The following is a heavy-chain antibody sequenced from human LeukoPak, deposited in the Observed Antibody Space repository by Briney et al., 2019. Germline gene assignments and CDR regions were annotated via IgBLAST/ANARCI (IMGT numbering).Heavy chain of an antibody. CDR2: INPNSGGT. J-gene: IGHJ4*02. CDR3: ARASGSYRPDTDY. Sequence: EASVKVSCKASGYTFTGYYMHWVRQAPGQGLEWMGWINPNSGGTNYAQKFQGRVTMTRDTSISTAYMELSRLRSDDTAVYYCARASGSYRPDTDYWGQGTLVTVSS. CDR1: GYTFTGYY. D-gene: IGHD1-26*01. V-gene: IGHV1-2*02.